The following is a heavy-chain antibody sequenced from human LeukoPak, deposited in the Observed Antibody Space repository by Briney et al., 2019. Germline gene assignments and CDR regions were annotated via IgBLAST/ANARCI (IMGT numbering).Heavy chain of an antibody. Sequence: PGGSLRLSCAASGFTFSSYGMHWVRQAPGKGLEWVAVISYDGSNKYYADSVKGRFTNSRDNSKNTLYLQMNSLRAEDTAVYYCAKDLIRGWDFWSGYPTPHGMDVWGQGTTVTVSS. CDR3: AKDLIRGWDFWSGYPTPHGMDV. D-gene: IGHD3-3*01. CDR1: GFTFSSYG. V-gene: IGHV3-30*18. CDR2: ISYDGSNK. J-gene: IGHJ6*02.